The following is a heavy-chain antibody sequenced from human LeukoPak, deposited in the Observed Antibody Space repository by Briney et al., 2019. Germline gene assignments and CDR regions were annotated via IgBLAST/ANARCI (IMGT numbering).Heavy chain of an antibody. CDR1: GGSISSYY. J-gene: IGHJ4*02. D-gene: IGHD3-9*01. CDR2: IYYSGST. V-gene: IGHV4-59*01. CDR3: ARLSPDYDILTGFGDYFDY. Sequence: PSETLSLTCTVSGGSISSYYWSWIRQPPGKGLEWIGYIYYSGSTNYNPSLKSRVTISVDTSKNQFSLKLSSVTAADTAVYYCARLSPDYDILTGFGDYFDYWGQGTLVTVSS.